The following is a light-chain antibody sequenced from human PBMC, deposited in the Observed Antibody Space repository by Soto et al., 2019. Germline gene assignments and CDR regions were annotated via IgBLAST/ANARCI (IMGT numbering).Light chain of an antibody. CDR2: KDS. V-gene: IGLV3-25*03. CDR1: ALPKQY. Sequence: YELTQPPSVSVSPGQTARITCSGDALPKQYAYWYQQKPGQAPVLVIYKDSERPSGIPERFSGSSSGTTVTLTISGVQAEDEADYYCQSADSSGTYGVFGGGTKLTVL. J-gene: IGLJ3*02. CDR3: QSADSSGTYGV.